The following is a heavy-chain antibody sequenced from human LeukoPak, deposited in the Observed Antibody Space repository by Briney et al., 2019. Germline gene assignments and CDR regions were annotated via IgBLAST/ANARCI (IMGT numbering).Heavy chain of an antibody. CDR3: TARF. Sequence: GGSLRLSCAASGFTFSHTWMSWVRQAPGKGLEWVGHIISKTDGGTTDYATPVKGRFTISRDDSKNTLYLQMNSLKTEDTAVYYCTARFWGQGTLVTVSS. V-gene: IGHV3-15*01. CDR1: GFTFSHTW. CDR2: IISKTDGGTT. J-gene: IGHJ4*02.